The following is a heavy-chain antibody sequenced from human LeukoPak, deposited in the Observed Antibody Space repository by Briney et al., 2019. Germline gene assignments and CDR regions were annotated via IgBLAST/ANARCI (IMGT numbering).Heavy chain of an antibody. CDR1: GGSITSSSYS. D-gene: IGHD2-2*01. CDR3: ARVPHVVVPAAPSWYFDL. J-gene: IGHJ2*01. CDR2: IYYSGGT. Sequence: PSETLSLTCTVSGGSITSSSYSWGWIRQPPGKGLEWIGNIYYSGGTYYNPSLKSRVTISVDRSKNQFSLKLSSVTAADTAVYYCARVPHVVVPAAPSWYFDLWGRGTLVTVSS. V-gene: IGHV4-39*07.